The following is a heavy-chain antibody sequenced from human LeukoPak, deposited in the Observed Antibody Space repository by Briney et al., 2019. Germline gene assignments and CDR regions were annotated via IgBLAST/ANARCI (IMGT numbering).Heavy chain of an antibody. D-gene: IGHD4-17*01. CDR2: IYHSGST. J-gene: IGHJ4*02. Sequence: SETLSLTCTVSGGSISSGYYWGWIRQPPGKGLEWIGSIYHSGSTYYNPSLKSRVTISVDTSKNQFSLKLSSVTAADTAVYYCARDYGGYGQFDYWGQGTLVTVSS. CDR3: ARDYGGYGQFDY. CDR1: GGSISSGYY. V-gene: IGHV4-38-2*02.